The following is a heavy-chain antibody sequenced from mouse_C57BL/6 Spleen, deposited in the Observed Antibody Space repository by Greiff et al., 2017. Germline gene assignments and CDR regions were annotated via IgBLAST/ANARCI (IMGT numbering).Heavy chain of an antibody. J-gene: IGHJ1*03. CDR2: IYPGDGDT. CDR3: ARGITTVVRYFDV. V-gene: IGHV1-80*01. CDR1: GYAFSSYW. D-gene: IGHD1-1*01. Sequence: VQLQQSGAELVKPGASVKISCKASGYAFSSYWMNWVKQRPGKGLEWIGQIYPGDGDTNYNGKFKGKATLTEDKSSSTAYMQLSSLTSEDSAVYFCARGITTVVRYFDVWGTGTTVTVSS.